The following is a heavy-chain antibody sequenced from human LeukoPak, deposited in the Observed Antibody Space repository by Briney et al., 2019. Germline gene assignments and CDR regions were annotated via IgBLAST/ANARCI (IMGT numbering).Heavy chain of an antibody. CDR1: GFTFSGST. Sequence: PGGSLRLSCAASGFTFSGSTIHRVRQASGKGLEWVGRIRSKLNSYATAYSASVQGRFAISRDDSKNTAYLRINSLKTEDAAVYYCTRQGLNWGQGTLVTVSS. V-gene: IGHV3-73*01. CDR2: IRSKLNSYAT. CDR3: TRQGLN. J-gene: IGHJ4*02.